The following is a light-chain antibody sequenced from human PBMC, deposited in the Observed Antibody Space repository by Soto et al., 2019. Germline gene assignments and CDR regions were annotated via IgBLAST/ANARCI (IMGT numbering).Light chain of an antibody. Sequence: IQMTQSPSTLSASVGDTVTITCRASESIYSWLAWYKQIPGKAPQLLIYKTSTLQGGVPSRFSGSGSWAEYTLPISSLQPDDFATYFCQEYNTNSRMFGQGTRV. CDR2: KTS. V-gene: IGKV1-5*03. CDR1: ESIYSW. J-gene: IGKJ1*01. CDR3: QEYNTNSRM.